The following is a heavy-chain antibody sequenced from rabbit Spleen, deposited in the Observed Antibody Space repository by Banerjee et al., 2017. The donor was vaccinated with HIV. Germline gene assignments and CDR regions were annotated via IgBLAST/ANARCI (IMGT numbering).Heavy chain of an antibody. CDR1: GFTLSSYY. D-gene: IGHD4-1*01. J-gene: IGHJ3*01. CDR2: IYAAKGST. V-gene: IGHV1S7*01. CDR3: ARAIVPWLGLTRLDL. Sequence: QLVESGGGLVQPGGSLKLSCKASGFTLSSYYMNWVRQAPGKGLEWIGIIYAAKGSTDYASWVNGRFTISSDNAQSTVDLKMTSLTAADTATYFCARAIVPWLGLTRLDLWGPGTLVTVS.